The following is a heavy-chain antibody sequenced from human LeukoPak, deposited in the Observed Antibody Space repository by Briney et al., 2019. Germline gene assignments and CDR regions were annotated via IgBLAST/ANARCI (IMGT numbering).Heavy chain of an antibody. CDR2: IRYDGSNK. CDR1: GFTFSSYG. D-gene: IGHD3-22*01. V-gene: IGHV3-30*02. CDR3: AKEPDYYDSSGDSGEYFQH. J-gene: IGHJ1*01. Sequence: GGSLRLSCAASGFTFSSYGMHWVRQAPGKGLEWVAFIRYDGSNKYYADSVKGRFTISRDNPKNTLYLQMNSLRAEDTAVYYCAKEPDYYDSSGDSGEYFQHWGQGTLVTVSS.